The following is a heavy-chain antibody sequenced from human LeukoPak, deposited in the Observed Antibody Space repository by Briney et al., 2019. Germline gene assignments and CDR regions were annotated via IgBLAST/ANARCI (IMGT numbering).Heavy chain of an antibody. D-gene: IGHD1-1*01. CDR1: GFTFSSYG. V-gene: IGHV3-30*02. Sequence: GGSLRLSCAASGFTFSSYGMHWVRQAPGKGLEWVAFIRYDGSNKYYADSVKGRYTISRDNSKNTLYLQMNSLRAEDTAVYYCAKDRQYLENYFDYWGQGTLVTVSS. CDR3: AKDRQYLENYFDY. J-gene: IGHJ4*02. CDR2: IRYDGSNK.